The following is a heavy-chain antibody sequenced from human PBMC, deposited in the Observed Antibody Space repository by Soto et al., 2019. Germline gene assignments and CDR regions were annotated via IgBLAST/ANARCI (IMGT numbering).Heavy chain of an antibody. D-gene: IGHD1-26*01. CDR2: ISYDGSYQ. CDR1: GFAFNKFG. V-gene: IGHV3-30*18. J-gene: IGHJ4*02. CDR3: AKGGEVGGVLGDH. Sequence: PGGFLRLACEASGFAFNKFGMHWVRQAPGKGVEWVAFISYDGSYQYYADSVQGRLTITRDNSMNTLNMQLNSLRREDTAVYYCAKGGEVGGVLGDHWGQGTLVTVS.